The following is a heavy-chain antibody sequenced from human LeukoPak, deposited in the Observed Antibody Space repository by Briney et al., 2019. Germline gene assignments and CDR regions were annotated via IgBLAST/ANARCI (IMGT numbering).Heavy chain of an antibody. J-gene: IGHJ5*02. V-gene: IGHV4-30-2*01. CDR1: DSSISRGGHC. D-gene: IGHD3-16*01. CDR2: IYHSGST. Sequence: SETLSLTCAVSDSSISRGGHCWSWIRQPPGKGLEWIGYIYHSGSTYYNPSLKSRVIISVDRSKDQFSLKLGSVTAGGTAVYYCARGVSPIYDYVWGSPPDWFDPWGQGTLVTVSS. CDR3: ARGVSPIYDYVWGSPPDWFDP.